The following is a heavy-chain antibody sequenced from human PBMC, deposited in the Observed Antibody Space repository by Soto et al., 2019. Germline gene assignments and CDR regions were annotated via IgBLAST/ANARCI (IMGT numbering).Heavy chain of an antibody. CDR2: ISAYNGNT. V-gene: IGHV1-18*01. CDR1: GYTFTSYG. Sequence: ASVKVSCKASGYTFTSYGISWVRQAPGQGLEWMGWISAYNGNTNYAQKLQGRVTMTTDTSTSTAYMELRSLRSDDTAVYYCARDIVVVVAATSASFDPWGQGTLVTVSS. D-gene: IGHD2-15*01. CDR3: ARDIVVVVAATSASFDP. J-gene: IGHJ5*02.